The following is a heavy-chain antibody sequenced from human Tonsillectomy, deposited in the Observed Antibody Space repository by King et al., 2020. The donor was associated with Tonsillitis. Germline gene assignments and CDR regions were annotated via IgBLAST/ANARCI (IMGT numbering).Heavy chain of an antibody. Sequence: VQLVESGGGLVKPGGSLRLSCAASGFTFSSYSMNWVRQAPGKGLEWVSSISSSSSYIYYADSVKGRFTISRDNAKKSLYLQMNSLRAEDTAVYYCAGEFIVGGYYDFWSGYADYYYGMDVWGQGTTVTVSS. CDR3: AGEFIVGGYYDFWSGYADYYYGMDV. J-gene: IGHJ6*02. D-gene: IGHD3-3*01. CDR2: ISSSSSYI. V-gene: IGHV3-21*01. CDR1: GFTFSSYS.